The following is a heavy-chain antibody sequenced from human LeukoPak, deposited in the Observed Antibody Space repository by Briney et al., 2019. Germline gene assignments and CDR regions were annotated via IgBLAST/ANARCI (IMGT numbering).Heavy chain of an antibody. Sequence: GRSLRLSCLASGSTLTSYEMNWVRQAPGKGLEWVSYIGSGGSPIYYADSVKGRFTISRDNAKNSLYLQMNSLRAEDTAVYYCARGWYYLWGQGTMVTVSS. CDR3: ARGWYYL. CDR2: IGSGGSPI. V-gene: IGHV3-48*03. J-gene: IGHJ3*01. CDR1: GSTLTSYE. D-gene: IGHD3-10*01.